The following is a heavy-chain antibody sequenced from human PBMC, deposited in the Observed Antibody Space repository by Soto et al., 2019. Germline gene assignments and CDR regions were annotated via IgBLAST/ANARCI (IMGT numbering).Heavy chain of an antibody. D-gene: IGHD6-13*01. CDR2: IHYSGTT. V-gene: IGHV4-59*01. J-gene: IGHJ4*02. CDR3: AAGEASSRNLAPYYLDF. CDR1: GGSMIKYF. Sequence: SETLSLTGTVSGGSMIKYFWTWIRQPPGKGPEWIGSIHYSGTTSFFPSYNPSLRSRVTISDDTSKNQFSLKLLSVTSADTAVYFCAAGEASSRNLAPYYLDFWGQGTLVTVSS.